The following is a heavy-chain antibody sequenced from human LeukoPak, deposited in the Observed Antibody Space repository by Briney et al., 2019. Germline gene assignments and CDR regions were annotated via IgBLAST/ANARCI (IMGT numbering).Heavy chain of an antibody. Sequence: GASVKVSCKASGGTFSSYAISWVRQATGQGLEWMGGIIPIFGTANYAQKFQGRVTITADESTSTAYMELSSLRSEDTAVYYCARDDETWGVAPSSFDYYYGMDVWGQGTTVTVSS. CDR1: GGTFSSYA. D-gene: IGHD3-10*01. CDR3: ARDDETWGVAPSSFDYYYGMDV. CDR2: IIPIFGTA. J-gene: IGHJ6*02. V-gene: IGHV1-69*13.